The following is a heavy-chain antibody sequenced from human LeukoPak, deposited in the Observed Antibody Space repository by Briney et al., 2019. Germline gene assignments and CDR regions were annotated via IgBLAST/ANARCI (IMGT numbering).Heavy chain of an antibody. Sequence: ASVKVSCKASGFTFTSYYMHWVRQAPGQGLEWMGIINPSGGSTSYAQKLQGRVTMTTDTSTSTAYMELRSLRSDDTAVYYCARYYSNFLDYWGQGTLVTVSS. CDR1: GFTFTSYY. V-gene: IGHV1-46*01. CDR3: ARYYSNFLDY. D-gene: IGHD4-11*01. CDR2: INPSGGST. J-gene: IGHJ4*02.